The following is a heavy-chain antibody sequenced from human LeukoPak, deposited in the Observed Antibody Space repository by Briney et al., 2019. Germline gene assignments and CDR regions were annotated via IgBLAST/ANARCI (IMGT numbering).Heavy chain of an antibody. V-gene: IGHV3-74*01. J-gene: IGHJ3*02. D-gene: IGHD3-10*01. Sequence: GGSLRLSCAASGFTVSNFWMHWVRQAAGQGLEWVSRINSDGTSTNYADSVKGRLTISRDNTKNTLYLQMNSLTVEDTAVYYCARETWSRGGDAFDIWGRGTMVTVSS. CDR3: ARETWSRGGDAFDI. CDR1: GFTVSNFW. CDR2: INSDGTST.